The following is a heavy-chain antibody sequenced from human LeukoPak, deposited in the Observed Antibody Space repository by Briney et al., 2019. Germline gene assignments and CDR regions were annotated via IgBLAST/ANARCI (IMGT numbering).Heavy chain of an antibody. D-gene: IGHD3-3*01. CDR1: GFTFSNAW. Sequence: PGGSLRLSCAASGFTFSNAWMSWVRQAPGKGLEWVGRIKSKTDGGTIDYAAPVKGRFTISRDDSKNTLYLQMNSLKTEDTAVYYCTTGRDSWSGLYYYYMDVWGKGTTVTVSS. CDR3: TTGRDSWSGLYYYYMDV. V-gene: IGHV3-15*01. CDR2: IKSKTDGGTI. J-gene: IGHJ6*03.